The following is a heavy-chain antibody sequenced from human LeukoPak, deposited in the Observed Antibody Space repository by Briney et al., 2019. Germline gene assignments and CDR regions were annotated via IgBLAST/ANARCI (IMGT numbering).Heavy chain of an antibody. CDR1: GFTFSSYA. V-gene: IGHV3-23*01. CDR3: AKEAGPVAGPFAEYFQH. CDR2: ISGSGGST. Sequence: SGGSLRLSCAASGFTFSSYAMSWVRQAPGKGLEWVSAISGSGGSTYYADSVKGRFTISRDNSKNTLYLQMNSLRAEDTAVYYCAKEAGPVAGPFAEYFQHWGQGTLVTVSS. J-gene: IGHJ1*01. D-gene: IGHD6-19*01.